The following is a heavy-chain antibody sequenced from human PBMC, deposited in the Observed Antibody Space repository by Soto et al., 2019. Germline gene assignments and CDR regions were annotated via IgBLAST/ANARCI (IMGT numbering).Heavy chain of an antibody. CDR2: IRPDVGET. D-gene: IGHD3-3*02. Sequence: EVQLVESGGGLVQPGGSLRLSCAASGFTFPTYWMTWVRQAPGEGLEWVANIRPDVGETYYVDSVKGRFTISRDNAESLLFLQMNGLRDDDTAVYYCVRSSINTGWPFWGQGTLVTVSS. CDR1: GFTFPTYW. CDR3: VRSSINTGWPF. V-gene: IGHV3-7*05. J-gene: IGHJ4*02.